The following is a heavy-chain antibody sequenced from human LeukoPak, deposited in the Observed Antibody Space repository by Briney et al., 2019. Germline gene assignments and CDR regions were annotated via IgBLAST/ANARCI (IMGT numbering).Heavy chain of an antibody. Sequence: GGSLRLSCAASGFTFSNYWMTWVRQAPGKGLEWVPNIKQDGSEKYYVDSVKGRFTISRDNAKNSLYLQMNSLRAEDTALYYCAREDQPRGTFDYWGQGILVTVSS. V-gene: IGHV3-7*05. J-gene: IGHJ4*02. D-gene: IGHD2-15*01. CDR1: GFTFSNYW. CDR3: AREDQPRGTFDY. CDR2: IKQDGSEK.